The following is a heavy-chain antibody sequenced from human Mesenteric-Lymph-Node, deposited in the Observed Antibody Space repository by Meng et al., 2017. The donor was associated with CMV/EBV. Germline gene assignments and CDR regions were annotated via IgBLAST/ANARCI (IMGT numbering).Heavy chain of an antibody. J-gene: IGHJ4*02. CDR2: IWYDGSNK. CDR3: AKIWPMVTFDY. CDR1: GFTFSSYG. D-gene: IGHD4/OR15-4a*01. V-gene: IGHV3-33*06. Sequence: GESLKISCAASGFTFSSYGMHWVRQAPGKGLEWVAVIWYDGSNKYYADSVKGRFTISRDNSKNTLYLQMNSLRAEDTALYYCAKIWPMVTFDYWGQGTLVTVSS.